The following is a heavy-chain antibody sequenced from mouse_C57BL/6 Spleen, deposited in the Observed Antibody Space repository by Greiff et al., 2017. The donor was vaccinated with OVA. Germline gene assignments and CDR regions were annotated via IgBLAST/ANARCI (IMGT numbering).Heavy chain of an antibody. V-gene: IGHV1-22*01. CDR2: INPNNGGT. CDR3: ARSGTSRYFDV. Sequence: EVKLMESGPELVKPGASVKMSCKASGYTFTDYNMHWVKQSHGKSLEWIGYINPNNGGTSYNQKFKGKATLTVNKSSSTAYMELRSLTSEDSAVYYCARSGTSRYFDVWGTGTTVTVSS. D-gene: IGHD3-1*01. J-gene: IGHJ1*03. CDR1: GYTFTDYN.